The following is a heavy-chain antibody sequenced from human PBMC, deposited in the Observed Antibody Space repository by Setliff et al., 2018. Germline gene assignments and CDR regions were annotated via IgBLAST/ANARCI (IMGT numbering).Heavy chain of an antibody. D-gene: IGHD2-21*02. V-gene: IGHV3-23*01. Sequence: LRLSCAASGFTFSSYAMSWVRQAPGKGLEWVSAISGSSGNTFYADSVKGRFTISRDNSENTLYLQMNSLRAEDTAVYYCARNWATAQHYYYGMDVWGKGTTVTVSS. CDR1: GFTFSSYA. CDR2: ISGSSGNT. CDR3: ARNWATAQHYYYGMDV. J-gene: IGHJ6*04.